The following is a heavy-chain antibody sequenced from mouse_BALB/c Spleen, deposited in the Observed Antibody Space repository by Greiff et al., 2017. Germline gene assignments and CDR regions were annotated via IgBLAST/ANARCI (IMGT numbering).Heavy chain of an antibody. D-gene: IGHD2-4*01. CDR1: GYSITSGYY. CDR2: ISYDGSN. V-gene: IGHV3-6*02. CDR3: ARDDDYGAY. Sequence: EVKLQESGPGLVKPSQSLSLTCSVTGYSITSGYYWNWIRQFPGNKLEWMGYISYDGSNNYNPSLKNRISITRDTSKNQFFLKLNSVTTEDTATYYCARDDDYGAYWGQGTLVTVSA. J-gene: IGHJ3*01.